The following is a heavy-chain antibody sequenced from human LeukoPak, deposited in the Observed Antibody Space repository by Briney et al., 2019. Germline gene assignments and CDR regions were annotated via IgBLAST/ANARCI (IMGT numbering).Heavy chain of an antibody. CDR1: GYTFTGYY. J-gene: IGHJ6*03. Sequence: ASVKVSCKASGYTFTGYYMHWVRQAPGQGLEWMGWINPNSGGTNYAQKFQGRVTMTRDTSISTAYIELSRLRSDDTAVYYCARDPSYYYYYYYMDVWGKGTTVTVSS. V-gene: IGHV1-2*02. CDR2: INPNSGGT. CDR3: ARDPSYYYYYYYMDV.